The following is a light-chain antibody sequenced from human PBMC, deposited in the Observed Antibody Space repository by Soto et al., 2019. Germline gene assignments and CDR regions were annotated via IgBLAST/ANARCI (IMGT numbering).Light chain of an antibody. CDR1: QSVSSN. V-gene: IGKV3-15*01. CDR3: QQYKNWPALT. Sequence: EIVLTQSPGTLSFSPGERATLSCRVSQSVSSNLAWYQQKPGQAPRLLIYGASTRATGIPARFSGSGSGTEFTLTISSLQSEDYAVYYCQQYKNWPALTFGGGTKVDIK. CDR2: GAS. J-gene: IGKJ4*01.